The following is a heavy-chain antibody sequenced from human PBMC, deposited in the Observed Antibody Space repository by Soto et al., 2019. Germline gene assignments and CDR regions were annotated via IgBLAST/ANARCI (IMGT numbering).Heavy chain of an antibody. CDR2: ISAYNGNT. Sequence: ASVKVSCKASGYTFTSYGISWVRQAPGQGLEWMGWISAYNGNTNYAQKLQGRVTMTTDTSTSTAYMELRSLRSDDTAVYYCARDIVRGDHYYYYYGKDVWGQGTTVTVS. V-gene: IGHV1-18*01. D-gene: IGHD3-10*01. CDR1: GYTFTSYG. J-gene: IGHJ6*02. CDR3: ARDIVRGDHYYYYYGKDV.